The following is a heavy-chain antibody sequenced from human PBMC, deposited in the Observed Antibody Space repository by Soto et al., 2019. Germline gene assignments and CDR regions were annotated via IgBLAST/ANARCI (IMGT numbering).Heavy chain of an antibody. Sequence: ASVKVSCKASGYTFTGYYMHWVRQAPGQGLEWMGWINPNSGGTNYAQKFQGRVTMTRDTSISTAYMELSRLRSDDTAVYYCARDADDILTGYPSPGFDPWGQGTLVTVSS. D-gene: IGHD3-9*01. CDR2: INPNSGGT. CDR3: ARDADDILTGYPSPGFDP. J-gene: IGHJ5*02. CDR1: GYTFTGYY. V-gene: IGHV1-2*02.